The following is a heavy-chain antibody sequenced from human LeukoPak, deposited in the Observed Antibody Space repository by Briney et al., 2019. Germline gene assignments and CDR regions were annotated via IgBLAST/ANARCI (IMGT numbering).Heavy chain of an antibody. J-gene: IGHJ6*03. D-gene: IGHD3-10*01. CDR3: AKELTYGTYYYCYYMDV. CDR1: GFTFSSYG. CDR2: IRYDGSNK. V-gene: IGHV3-30*02. Sequence: GGSLRLSCAASGFTFSSYGMHWVRQAPGKGLEWVAFIRYDGSNKYYADSVKGRFTISRDNSKNTLYLQMNSLRAEDTAVYYCAKELTYGTYYYCYYMDVWGKGTTVTVSS.